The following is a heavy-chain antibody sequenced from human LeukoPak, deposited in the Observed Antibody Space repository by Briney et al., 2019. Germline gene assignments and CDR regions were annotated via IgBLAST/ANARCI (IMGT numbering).Heavy chain of an antibody. D-gene: IGHD6-19*01. CDR1: GGSISSSSYY. J-gene: IGHJ5*02. V-gene: IGHV4-39*01. CDR2: IYYSGST. Sequence: SETLSLTCTVSGGSISSSSYYWGWIRQPPGKGLEWIGSIYYSGSTYYNPSLKSRVTISVDTSKNQFSLKLSSVTAADTAVYYCARRASGRTARWFDPWGQGTLVTVSS. CDR3: ARRASGRTARWFDP.